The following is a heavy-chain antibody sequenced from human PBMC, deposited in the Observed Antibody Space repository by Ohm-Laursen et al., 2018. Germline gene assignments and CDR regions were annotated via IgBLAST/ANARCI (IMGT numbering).Heavy chain of an antibody. Sequence: SSVKVSCKASGGTFSSYAISWARQAPGQGLEWMGGIIPIFGTANYAQKFQGRVTITADKSTSTAYMELSSLRSEDTAVYYCAPRGGDGSAIYWGQGTLVTVSS. CDR1: GGTFSSYA. J-gene: IGHJ4*02. V-gene: IGHV1-69*06. CDR3: APRGGDGSAIY. D-gene: IGHD5-24*01. CDR2: IIPIFGTA.